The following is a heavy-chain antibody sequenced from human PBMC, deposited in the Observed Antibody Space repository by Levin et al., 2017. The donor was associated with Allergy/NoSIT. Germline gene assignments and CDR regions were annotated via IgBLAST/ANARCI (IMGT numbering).Heavy chain of an antibody. CDR1: GYTFTGYY. Sequence: ASVKVSCKASGYTFTGYYMHWVRQAPGQGLEWMGWINPNSGGTNYAQKFQGRVTMTRDTSISTAYMELSRLRSDDTAVYYCASGPVWFGDLPPPVPFDYWGQGTLVTVSS. CDR2: INPNSGGT. D-gene: IGHD3-10*01. V-gene: IGHV1-2*02. CDR3: ASGPVWFGDLPPPVPFDY. J-gene: IGHJ4*02.